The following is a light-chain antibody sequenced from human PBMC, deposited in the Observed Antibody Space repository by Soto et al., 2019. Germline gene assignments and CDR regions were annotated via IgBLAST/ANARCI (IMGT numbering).Light chain of an antibody. Sequence: EIQMTQSPSTLSASVGGRVTITCRASQSISSWLAWYQQKPGKAPKLLIYDASSLESGVPSRFSGSGSGTEFTLTISSLQPDDFATYYCQQYNSYSTFGQGTKVDIK. CDR2: DAS. CDR1: QSISSW. J-gene: IGKJ1*01. CDR3: QQYNSYST. V-gene: IGKV1-5*01.